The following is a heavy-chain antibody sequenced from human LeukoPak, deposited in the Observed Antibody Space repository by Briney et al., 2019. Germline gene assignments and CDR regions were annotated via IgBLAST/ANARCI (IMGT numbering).Heavy chain of an antibody. V-gene: IGHV1-2*02. D-gene: IGHD6-19*01. J-gene: IGHJ5*02. CDR3: ATGRAVVAGRGNWFDP. CDR2: INTNSGDT. Sequence: ASVKVSCKASGYTFTGYYIHWVRQAPGQGLDWMGWINTNSGDTSYVQSFQGRVTMTRDTSISTAYMELSRLRSDDTAVYYCATGRAVVAGRGNWFDPWGQGTLVTVSS. CDR1: GYTFTGYY.